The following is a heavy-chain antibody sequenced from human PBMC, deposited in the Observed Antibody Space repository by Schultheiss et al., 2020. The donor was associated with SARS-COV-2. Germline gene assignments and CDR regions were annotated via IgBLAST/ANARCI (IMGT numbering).Heavy chain of an antibody. Sequence: ASVKVSCKASGYTFTSYDINWVRQATGQGLEWMGWMNPNSGNTGYAQKFQGRVTMTRDTSISTAYMELSRLRSDDTAVYYCARDPLSIAVAGTPEIYYYYYGMDVWGQGTTVTVSS. CDR2: MNPNSGNT. CDR3: ARDPLSIAVAGTPEIYYYYYGMDV. CDR1: GYTFTSYD. V-gene: IGHV1-8*01. J-gene: IGHJ6*02. D-gene: IGHD6-19*01.